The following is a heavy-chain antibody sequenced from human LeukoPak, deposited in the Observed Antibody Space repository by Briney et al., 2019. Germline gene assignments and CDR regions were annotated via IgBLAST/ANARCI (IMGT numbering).Heavy chain of an antibody. Sequence: GGSLRLSCAASGFTFSSSGMHWVRQAPGKGLEWVAFIRYDGSNKYYVDSVKGRFTISRDNSKNTLYLQMNSLRAEDTAVYYCVKDFRGTAAFDIWGQGTMVTVSS. J-gene: IGHJ3*02. CDR1: GFTFSSSG. CDR2: IRYDGSNK. D-gene: IGHD1/OR15-1a*01. CDR3: VKDFRGTAAFDI. V-gene: IGHV3-30*02.